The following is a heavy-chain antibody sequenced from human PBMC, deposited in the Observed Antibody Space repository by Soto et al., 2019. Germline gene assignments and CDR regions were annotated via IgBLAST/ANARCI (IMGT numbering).Heavy chain of an antibody. CDR1: GYTFTSYG. V-gene: IGHV1-18*01. D-gene: IGHD6-19*01. CDR2: ISADNGNT. Sequence: GASVKVSCKASGYTFTSYGISWVWQAPGQGLEWMGWISADNGNTNYAQKLQGRVTMTTDTSTSTAYMELRSLRSDDTAVYYCARAGLTVAGTRYFLHWGQGTLVTVSS. CDR3: ARAGLTVAGTRYFLH. J-gene: IGHJ1*01.